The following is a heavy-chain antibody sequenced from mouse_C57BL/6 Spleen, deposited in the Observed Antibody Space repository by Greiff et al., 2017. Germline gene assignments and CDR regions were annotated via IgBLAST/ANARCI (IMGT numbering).Heavy chain of an antibody. CDR3: ERSRYYGSDAMDY. V-gene: IGHV1-59*01. J-gene: IGHJ4*01. Sequence: QVQLQQPGAELVRPGTSVKLSCKASGYTFTSYWMHWVKQRPGQGLEWIGVIDPSDSYTNYNQKFKGKATLTVDTSSSTAYMQLSSLTSEDYAVYYCERSRYYGSDAMDYWGQGTSVTVSS. D-gene: IGHD1-1*01. CDR2: IDPSDSYT. CDR1: GYTFTSYW.